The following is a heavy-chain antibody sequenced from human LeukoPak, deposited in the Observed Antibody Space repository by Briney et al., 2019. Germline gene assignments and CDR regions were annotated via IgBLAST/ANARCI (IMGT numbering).Heavy chain of an antibody. CDR3: AREPVVVPVAFKVDGMDV. J-gene: IGHJ6*02. CDR1: GYTFTSHY. CDR2: INPSGGST. V-gene: IGHV1-46*01. D-gene: IGHD2-2*01. Sequence: ASVKVSCKATGYTFTSHYMHWLRQAPGQGLEWMGIINPSGGSTSYAQKFQGRVTMTRDTSTSTVYMELSSLRSEDTAVYYCAREPVVVPVAFKVDGMDVWGQGTTVTVSS.